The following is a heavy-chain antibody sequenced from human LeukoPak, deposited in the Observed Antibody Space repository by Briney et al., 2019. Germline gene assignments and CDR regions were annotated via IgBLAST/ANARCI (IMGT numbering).Heavy chain of an antibody. V-gene: IGHV4-39*01. D-gene: IGHD5-18*01. CDR3: ARRPSGYTYVA. CDR2: IYYSGST. J-gene: IGHJ5*02. Sequence: PSETLSLTCTVSGASISSSNDYWGWVRQPPGKGLEWVASIYYSGSTYYNPSLNSRLAISVDTSKNQISLNLRSATAADTALYYCARRPSGYTYVAWGQGTLVTVSA. CDR1: GASISSSNDY.